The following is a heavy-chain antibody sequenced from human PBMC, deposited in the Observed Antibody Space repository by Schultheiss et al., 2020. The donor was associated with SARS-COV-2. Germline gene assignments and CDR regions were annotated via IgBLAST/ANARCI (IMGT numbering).Heavy chain of an antibody. D-gene: IGHD3-10*01. V-gene: IGHV4-34*01. J-gene: IGHJ5*02. CDR3: ARQPYYYGSGSYLPPNWFDP. Sequence: SQTLSLTCAVYGGSFRGYDWSWIRQPPGKGLEWIGEINHSGSTNYNPSLKSRVTISVDTSKNQFSLKLRSVTAADTAVYYCARQPYYYGSGSYLPPNWFDPWGQGTLVTVSS. CDR1: GGSFRGYD. CDR2: INHSGST.